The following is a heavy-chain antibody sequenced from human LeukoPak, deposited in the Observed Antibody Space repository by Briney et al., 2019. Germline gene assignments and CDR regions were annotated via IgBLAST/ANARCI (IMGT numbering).Heavy chain of an antibody. J-gene: IGHJ4*02. CDR2: IYYSKNT. CDR3: VSPRGFSYGYFDY. V-gene: IGHV4-34*01. Sequence: SETLSPTCAVYGGSFSAYYWSWIRQPPGKGLEWIGSIYYSKNTYYNPSLKSRVAISADTSKNQFSLTLGSVSATDTAVYYCVSPRGFSYGYFDYWGQGTLVTVSS. D-gene: IGHD5-18*01. CDR1: GGSFSAYY.